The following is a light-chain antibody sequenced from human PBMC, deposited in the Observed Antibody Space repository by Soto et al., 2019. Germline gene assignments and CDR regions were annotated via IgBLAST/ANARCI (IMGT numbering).Light chain of an antibody. CDR3: QSYDSSLSGV. Sequence: QSVLTQPPSVSGAPGQRVTISCTGSSSNIGAGYDVHWYQQLPGTAPKLLIYSNSNRPSGVPDRFSGSKSVTSASLAITGLQAEDEADYYYQSYDSSLSGVFGGGTKLTVL. J-gene: IGLJ3*02. CDR2: SNS. CDR1: SSNIGAGYD. V-gene: IGLV1-40*01.